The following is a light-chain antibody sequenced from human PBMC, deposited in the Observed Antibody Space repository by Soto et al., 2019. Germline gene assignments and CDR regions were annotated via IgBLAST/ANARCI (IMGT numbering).Light chain of an antibody. CDR2: DVT. CDR1: SSDVGNYNY. J-gene: IGLJ1*01. CDR3: NSYAGSNIYV. Sequence: QSALTQPPSASGSPGQSVTISCTGTSSDVGNYNYVSWYQQHPGKAPKLIIYDVTKRPSGVPDRFSGSKSGNTASLTVSGLQAEDEADYYCNSYAGSNIYVFGTGTKLTVL. V-gene: IGLV2-8*01.